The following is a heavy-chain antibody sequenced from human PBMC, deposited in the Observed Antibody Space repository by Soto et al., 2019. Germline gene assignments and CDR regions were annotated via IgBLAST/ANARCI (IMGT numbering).Heavy chain of an antibody. V-gene: IGHV3-23*01. D-gene: IGHD6-19*01. CDR3: VAGVGFDY. J-gene: IGHJ4*02. CDR1: GFTFSSYA. CDR2: ISGSGGST. Sequence: GGSLRLSCAASGFTFSSYAMSWVRQAPRKGLEWVSAISGSGGSTYYADSVKGRFTISRDNSKNTLYLQMNSLRAEDTAVYYAVAGVGFDYWGQGTLVTVSS.